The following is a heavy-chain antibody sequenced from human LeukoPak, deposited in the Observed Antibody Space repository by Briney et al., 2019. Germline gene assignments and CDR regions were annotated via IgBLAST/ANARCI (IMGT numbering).Heavy chain of an antibody. D-gene: IGHD1-26*01. CDR1: GFTLSSYT. V-gene: IGHV3-21*01. CDR2: MSSSSGLI. J-gene: IGHJ4*02. CDR3: AREFDGSASGAGY. Sequence: GGSLRLSCAASGFTLSSYTMNWVRQAPGKGLEWVSSMSSSSGLIYYGDSVKGRFTVSRDNAKRSLYLQMNSLRADDTAVYYCAREFDGSASGAGYWGQGTLVTVSS.